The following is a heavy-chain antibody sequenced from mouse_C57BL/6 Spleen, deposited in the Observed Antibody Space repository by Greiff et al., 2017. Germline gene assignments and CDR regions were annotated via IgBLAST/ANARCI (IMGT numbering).Heavy chain of an antibody. CDR3: ARHGGYYWYFDV. D-gene: IGHD1-1*02. CDR2: IWSDGST. V-gene: IGHV2-6-1*01. Sequence: QVQLKESGPGLVAPSQSLSITCTVSGFSLTRYGVHWVRQPPGKGLEWLVVIWSDGSTTYNSALKSRLSISKDNSKSQVFLKMNSLQTDDTAMYYCARHGGYYWYFDVWGTGTTVTVSS. CDR1: GFSLTRYG. J-gene: IGHJ1*03.